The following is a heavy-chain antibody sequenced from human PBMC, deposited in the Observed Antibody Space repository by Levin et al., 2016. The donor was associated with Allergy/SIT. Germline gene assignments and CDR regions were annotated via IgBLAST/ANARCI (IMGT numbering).Heavy chain of an antibody. D-gene: IGHD3-16*02. CDR1: GGTFSSYT. Sequence: SVKVSCKASGGTFSSYTISWVRQAPGQGLEWMGRIIPILGIANYAQKFQGRVTITADKSTSTAYMELSSLRSEDTAVYYCAGIKGLYEHNHAFDIWGQGTMVTVSS. V-gene: IGHV1-69*02. CDR3: AGIKGLYEHNHAFDI. J-gene: IGHJ3*02. CDR2: IIPILGIA.